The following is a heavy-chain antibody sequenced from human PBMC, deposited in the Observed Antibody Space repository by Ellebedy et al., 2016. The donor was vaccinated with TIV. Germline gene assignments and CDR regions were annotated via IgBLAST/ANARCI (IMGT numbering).Heavy chain of an antibody. J-gene: IGHJ4*02. CDR1: GISLRSYA. Sequence: GESLKISCAASGISLRSYAMSWVRQAPGKGLEWVSTIGGTGGTTYYRESVKGRFTVSRDTSRNTLYLQRSSLRAEDTAVYYCAKLPVAYNWKYADDYWGQGTLVTVSS. V-gene: IGHV3-23*01. D-gene: IGHD1-7*01. CDR3: AKLPVAYNWKYADDY. CDR2: IGGTGGTT.